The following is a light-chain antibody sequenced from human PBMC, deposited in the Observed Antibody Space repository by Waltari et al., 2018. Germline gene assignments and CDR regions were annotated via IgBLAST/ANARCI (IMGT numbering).Light chain of an antibody. Sequence: DIVMTQSPDSLAVSLGERATINCKSSQSVLYSSHNKNYLAWYQQKPGQPPQLLIYWASTRDSGVPDRFSVSGSGTDFTLTIISLQAEDVAVYYCQQYSSTPYTVGQGTKLEIK. V-gene: IGKV4-1*01. CDR3: QQYSSTPYT. J-gene: IGKJ2*01. CDR1: QSVLYSSHNKNY. CDR2: WAS.